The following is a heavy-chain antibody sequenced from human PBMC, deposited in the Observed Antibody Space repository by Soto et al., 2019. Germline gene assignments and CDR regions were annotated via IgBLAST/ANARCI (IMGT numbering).Heavy chain of an antibody. CDR2: IYGGGTT. CDR3: VQTTGWPGFDF. J-gene: IGHJ4*02. Sequence: GGSLRLSCAASGFTVSSKYMTWVRQAPGKGLEWVSVIYGGGTTYYADSVKGRFTISRDNSKNTLYLQVNSLRAEDTAVYYCVQTTGWPGFDFWGQGTLVTVS. V-gene: IGHV3-53*01. CDR1: GFTVSSKY. D-gene: IGHD6-19*01.